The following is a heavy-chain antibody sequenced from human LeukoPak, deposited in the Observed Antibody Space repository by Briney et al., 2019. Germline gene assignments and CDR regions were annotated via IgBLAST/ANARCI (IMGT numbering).Heavy chain of an antibody. J-gene: IGHJ3*01. V-gene: IGHV3-23*01. Sequence: GGSLRFSCAASGFTFSSYAMIWVRQAPGKWLEWVSAIRGSGDITLYADSVKGRFTISRDNSKNTLYLQMNRLRGEDTAVYYCARDPNGDYLGAFDFRGQGTMASVSS. CDR1: GFTFSSYA. CDR3: ARDPNGDYLGAFDF. CDR2: IRGSGDIT. D-gene: IGHD4-17*01.